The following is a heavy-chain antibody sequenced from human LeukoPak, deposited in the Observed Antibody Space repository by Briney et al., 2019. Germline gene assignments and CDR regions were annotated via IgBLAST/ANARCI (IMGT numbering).Heavy chain of an antibody. CDR2: ISYDGSNK. CDR3: ARQVELEPIDY. D-gene: IGHD1-1*01. CDR1: GFTFSSYG. V-gene: IGHV3-30*03. J-gene: IGHJ4*02. Sequence: GGSLRLSCAASGFTFSSYGMHWVRQAPGKGLEWVAVISYDGSNKYYADSVKGRFTISRDNSKNTLYLQMNSLRAEDTAVYYCARQVELEPIDYWGQGTLVTVSS.